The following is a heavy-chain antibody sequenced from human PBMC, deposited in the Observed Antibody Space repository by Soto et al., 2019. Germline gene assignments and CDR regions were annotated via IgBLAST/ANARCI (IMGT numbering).Heavy chain of an antibody. CDR1: GGSVSSGSFY. CDR2: FYDSGST. D-gene: IGHD5-12*01. CDR3: AASAPPATNNDYDMDV. V-gene: IGHV4-61*01. Sequence: SETLSLTCTVSGGSVSSGSFYWSWIRRPPGKGLEWIGYFYDSGSTNYNPSLRSRVTMSVDTSKNQFSLKLSSVTAADTAVYYCAASAPPATNNDYDMDVWGQGTKVTVSS. J-gene: IGHJ6*02.